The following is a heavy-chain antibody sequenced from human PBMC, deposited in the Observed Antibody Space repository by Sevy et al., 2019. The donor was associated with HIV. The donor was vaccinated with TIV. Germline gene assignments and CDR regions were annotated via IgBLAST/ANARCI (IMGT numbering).Heavy chain of an antibody. CDR1: GFTFSSYF. D-gene: IGHD3-16*01. CDR3: VAEPPSGGHGNYHYGLDL. J-gene: IGHJ6*02. V-gene: IGHV3-21*01. Sequence: GGSLRLSCETSGFTFSSYFINWVRQSPGKGLEWVASIGRSSSHIYYADSVKGRFTISGDNAKNTLYLQMSRLRHEDTAVYYCVAEPPSGGHGNYHYGLDLWGQGTTVTVSS. CDR2: IGRSSSHI.